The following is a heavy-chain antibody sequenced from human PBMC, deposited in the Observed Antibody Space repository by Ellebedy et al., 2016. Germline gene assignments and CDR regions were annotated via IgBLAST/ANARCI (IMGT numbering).Heavy chain of an antibody. Sequence: GSLRLSCTVSGYSTSSGLYWGWIRQPPGKGLAWIGSIYHSGSTYYNPSLKRRVTISVDTSKNQFSLKLSSVTAADTAVYYCARDPSSGLFQTLATIDYWGQGTLVTVSS. CDR2: IYHSGST. D-gene: IGHD3-22*01. CDR3: ARDPSSGLFQTLATIDY. J-gene: IGHJ4*02. V-gene: IGHV4-38-2*02. CDR1: GYSTSSGLY.